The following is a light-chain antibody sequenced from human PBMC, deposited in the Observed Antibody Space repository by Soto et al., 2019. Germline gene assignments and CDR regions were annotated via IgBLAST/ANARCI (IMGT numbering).Light chain of an antibody. CDR2: EVS. CDR3: SSYTSSSTLHV. V-gene: IGLV2-14*01. CDR1: SSCFGYYDY. Sequence: QAVLTQPPSASGFPGQSVTISCTVTSSCFGYYDYVSWYQQHPGKAPELIIYEVSNRPAGVSHRFSASKSGNSASLTISGLQAEDEAEYYCSSYTSSSTLHVFGTGTRSTS. J-gene: IGLJ1*01.